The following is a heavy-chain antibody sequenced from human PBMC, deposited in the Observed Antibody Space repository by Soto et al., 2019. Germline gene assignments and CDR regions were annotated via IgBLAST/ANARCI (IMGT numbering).Heavy chain of an antibody. CDR1: GGSISTGGYY. J-gene: IGHJ4*02. D-gene: IGHD6-19*01. CDR3: ARDRATVAGSFDY. V-gene: IGHV4-31*03. CDR2: TYNFGST. Sequence: QVQLQESGPGLVRPSQTLSLTCTVSGGSISTGGYYWSWIRQHPGKGLEWIGYTYNFGSTFYNPSLKSRVTISIDTSKNQFSLNLTSVTAADTAVYYCARDRATVAGSFDYWGQRTLVTVSS.